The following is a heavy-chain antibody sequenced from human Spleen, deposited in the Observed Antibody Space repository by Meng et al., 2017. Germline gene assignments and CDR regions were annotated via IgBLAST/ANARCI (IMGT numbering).Heavy chain of an antibody. CDR1: GYTFTSHW. D-gene: IGHD6-19*01. CDR2: IHPSGHP. J-gene: IGHJ4*02. Sequence: QVQLVQSGSELKKPGASVKVSCKASGYTFTSHWMHWVRQAPGQGLEWMGWIHPSGHPTYAQKFQGRVTMTIDTSTTTASMELRSLRSDDSALYYCVKHSSDWSLDSWGQGTLVTVSS. V-gene: IGHV1-2*02. CDR3: VKHSSDWSLDS.